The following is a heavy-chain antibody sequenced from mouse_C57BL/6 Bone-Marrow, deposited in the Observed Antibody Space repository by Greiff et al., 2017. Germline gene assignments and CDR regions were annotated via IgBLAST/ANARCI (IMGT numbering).Heavy chain of an antibody. CDR3: AKADGYHFAY. CDR1: GFSLTSYG. V-gene: IGHV2-2*01. D-gene: IGHD2-3*01. CDR2: IWSGGGT. J-gene: IGHJ3*01. Sequence: QVQLKESGPGLVQPSQSLSITCTASGFSLTSYGVHWVRQSPGQGLEWLGVIWSGGGTDYNAAFISSLSISKDNSKSQVFFKMNSLKTDDTAIYYCAKADGYHFAYWGQGTLVTVSA.